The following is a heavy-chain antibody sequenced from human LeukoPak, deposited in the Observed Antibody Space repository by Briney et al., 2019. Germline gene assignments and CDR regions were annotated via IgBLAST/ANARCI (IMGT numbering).Heavy chain of an antibody. Sequence: GGSLRLSCTASGFTFGDYAMSWVRQAPGKGLEWVGFTRSKAYGGTTEYAASVKGRFTISRDDSKSIAYLQMNSLKTEDTAVYYCTRDRLVVVAAFYYYYYGMDVWGQGTTVTVSS. J-gene: IGHJ6*02. CDR3: TRDRLVVVAAFYYYYYGMDV. D-gene: IGHD2-15*01. V-gene: IGHV3-49*04. CDR2: TRSKAYGGTT. CDR1: GFTFGDYA.